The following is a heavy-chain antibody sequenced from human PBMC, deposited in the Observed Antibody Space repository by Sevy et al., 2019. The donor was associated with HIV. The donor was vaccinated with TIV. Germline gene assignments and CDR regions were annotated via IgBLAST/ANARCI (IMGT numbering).Heavy chain of an antibody. Sequence: GGSLRLSCAASGFTFSSYAMSWVRQAPGKGLEWVSAISGSGGSTYYADSVKGRFTISRDNSKNTLYLQMNSLRAEDTAVYYCAKEQQPRSDIVATIDAFDIWGQGTMVTVSS. CDR1: GFTFSSYA. D-gene: IGHD5-12*01. J-gene: IGHJ3*02. V-gene: IGHV3-23*01. CDR2: ISGSGGST. CDR3: AKEQQPRSDIVATIDAFDI.